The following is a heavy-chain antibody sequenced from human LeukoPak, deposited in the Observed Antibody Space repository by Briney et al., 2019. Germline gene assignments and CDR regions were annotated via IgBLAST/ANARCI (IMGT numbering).Heavy chain of an antibody. CDR1: GFTFSSYG. V-gene: IGHV3-30*03. D-gene: IGHD7-27*01. Sequence: AGGSLRLSCAASGFTFSSYGMHWVRQAPGKGLEWVAVISYDGSNKYYADSVKGRFTISRDNAKNSLYLQMNSLRAEDTAVYYCAREGAWAYYFDYWGQGTLVTVSS. CDR3: AREGAWAYYFDY. CDR2: ISYDGSNK. J-gene: IGHJ4*02.